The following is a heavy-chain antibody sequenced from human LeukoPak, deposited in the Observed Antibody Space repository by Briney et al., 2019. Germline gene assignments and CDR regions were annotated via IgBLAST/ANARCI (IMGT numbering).Heavy chain of an antibody. D-gene: IGHD5-24*01. CDR1: GGSISSYY. V-gene: IGHV4-59*01. CDR3: ARESRDYYYYYMDV. Sequence: PSETLSLTCTVSGGSISSYYWSWIRQPPGKGLEWIGYIYYSGSTNYNPSLESRVTISVDTSKNQFSLKLSSVTAADTAVYYCARESRDYYYYYMDVWGKGTTVTVSS. CDR2: IYYSGST. J-gene: IGHJ6*03.